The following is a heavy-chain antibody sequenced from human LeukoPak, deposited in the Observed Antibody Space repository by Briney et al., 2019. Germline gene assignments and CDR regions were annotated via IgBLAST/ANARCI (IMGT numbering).Heavy chain of an antibody. J-gene: IGHJ6*03. Sequence: GGSLRLSCAASGFTVSSNYMSWVRQAPGKGLEWVSGISWNSGSIDYADSVKGRFTISRDNAKNTLYLQMNSLRAEDTALYYCAKDINYDYAYYMDVWGKGTTVTVPS. CDR1: GFTVSSNY. V-gene: IGHV3-9*01. CDR3: AKDINYDYAYYMDV. CDR2: ISWNSGSI.